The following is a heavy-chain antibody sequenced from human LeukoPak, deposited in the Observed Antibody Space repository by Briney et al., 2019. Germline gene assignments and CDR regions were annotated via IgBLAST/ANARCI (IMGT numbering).Heavy chain of an antibody. V-gene: IGHV3-64D*06. Sequence: GGSLRLSCAVSGFTFTSYAMTWVRQAPGKGLEYVSAISSNGGSTYYADSVKGRFTISRDNSKSTLYLQMSSLRAEDTAVYYCVKDTVAGTPTYYFDYWGQGTLVTVSS. D-gene: IGHD6-19*01. CDR1: GFTFTSYA. J-gene: IGHJ4*02. CDR3: VKDTVAGTPTYYFDY. CDR2: ISSNGGST.